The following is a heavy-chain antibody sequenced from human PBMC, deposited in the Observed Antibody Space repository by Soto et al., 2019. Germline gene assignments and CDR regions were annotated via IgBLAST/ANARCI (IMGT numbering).Heavy chain of an antibody. J-gene: IGHJ6*02. CDR2: INPNSGGT. V-gene: IGHV1-2*04. Sequence: CKASGYTFTGYYMHWVRQAPGQGLEWMGWINPNSGGTNYAQKFQGWVTMTRDTSISTAYMELSRLRSDDTAVYYCARERHYDFWSGYYYGMDVWGQGTTVTVSS. CDR1: GYTFTGYY. CDR3: ARERHYDFWSGYYYGMDV. D-gene: IGHD3-3*01.